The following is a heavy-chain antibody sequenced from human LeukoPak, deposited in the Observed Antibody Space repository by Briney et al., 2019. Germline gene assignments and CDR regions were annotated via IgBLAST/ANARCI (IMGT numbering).Heavy chain of an antibody. CDR2: IYTSGST. CDR3: ARIYYSRFDP. J-gene: IGHJ5*02. V-gene: IGHV4-4*07. D-gene: IGHD3-10*01. CDR1: GGSISSYY. Sequence: ASETLSLACTVSGGSISSYYWSWIRQPAGKGLEWIGRIYTSGSTNYNPSLKSRVTMSVDTSKNQFSLKLNSVTAADTAVYYCARIYYSRFDPWGQGTLVTVSS.